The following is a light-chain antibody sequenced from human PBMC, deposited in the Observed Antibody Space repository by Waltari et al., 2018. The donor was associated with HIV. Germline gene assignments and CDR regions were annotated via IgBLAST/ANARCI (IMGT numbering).Light chain of an antibody. V-gene: IGKV1-39*01. J-gene: IGKJ2*01. CDR1: QNVNTY. CDR3: QQSYSTPFT. Sequence: DIQMTQSPSSLSASVGDIVTITCQTSQNVNTYLNWYQQTPGKAPKLLIYGATTLQSGGATRFSGSGSVTNFTLTIDSLQPDDFVLYYCQQSYSTPFTFGPGTKL. CDR2: GAT.